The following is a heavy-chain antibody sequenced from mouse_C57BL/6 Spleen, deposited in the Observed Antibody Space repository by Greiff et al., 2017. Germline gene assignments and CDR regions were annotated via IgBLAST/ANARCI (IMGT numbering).Heavy chain of an antibody. D-gene: IGHD2-9*01. J-gene: IGHJ2*01. CDR1: GYTFTSYD. CDR3: AIPTMVTTRYFDY. CDR2: IYPRDGST. Sequence: QVQLKQSGPELVKPGASVKLSCKASGYTFTSYDINWVKQRPGQGLEWIGWIYPRDGSTKYNEKLQGKATLTVAPSSSTAYMELHSLTSDDSAVYFCAIPTMVTTRYFDYWGQGTTLTVSS. V-gene: IGHV1-85*01.